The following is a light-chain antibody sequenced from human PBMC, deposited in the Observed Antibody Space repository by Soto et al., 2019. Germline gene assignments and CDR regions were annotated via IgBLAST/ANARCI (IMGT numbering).Light chain of an antibody. Sequence: DIQMTQSPSSLSASVGDRVTITCRASQSLSSYLNWYQQKPGKAPKLLIYAASSLHSGVPSRFSGSGSGTDFTLPISSLQPEDFATYYCQQSYSTPDTFGQGTKLEIK. CDR2: AAS. V-gene: IGKV1-39*01. CDR1: QSLSSY. CDR3: QQSYSTPDT. J-gene: IGKJ2*01.